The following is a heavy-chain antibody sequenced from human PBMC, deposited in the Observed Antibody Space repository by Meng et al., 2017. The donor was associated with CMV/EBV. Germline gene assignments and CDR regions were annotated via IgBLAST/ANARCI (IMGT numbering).Heavy chain of an antibody. CDR1: SGSITSYY. V-gene: IGHV4-4*07. Sequence: SETLSLTCTVSSGSITSYYWSWIRQPAGKGVEWIGRISTSVSTNYVPSLKSRVSMSVDTSKNQVSLNLTSVTAADTAVYYCAREISGVEGRWFDPWGQGTLVTVSS. CDR2: ISTSVST. J-gene: IGHJ5*02. D-gene: IGHD3-10*01. CDR3: AREISGVEGRWFDP.